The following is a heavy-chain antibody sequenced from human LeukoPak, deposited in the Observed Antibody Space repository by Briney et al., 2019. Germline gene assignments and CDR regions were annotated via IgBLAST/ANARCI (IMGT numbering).Heavy chain of an antibody. V-gene: IGHV3-7*03. D-gene: IGHD3-22*01. CDR1: GFTFSSYW. CDR3: ARDRSLMYYYDSRVALGGAFDI. Sequence: PGGSLRLSCAASGFTFSSYWMSWVRQAPGKGLEWVANIKKDGSEKYYVDSVKGRFTISRDNAKNSLYLQMNSLRAEDTALYYCARDRSLMYYYDSRVALGGAFDIWGQGTMVTVSS. CDR2: IKKDGSEK. J-gene: IGHJ3*02.